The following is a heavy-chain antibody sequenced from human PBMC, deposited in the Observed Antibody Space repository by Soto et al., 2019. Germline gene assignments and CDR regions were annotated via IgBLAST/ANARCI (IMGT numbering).Heavy chain of an antibody. J-gene: IGHJ6*02. V-gene: IGHV3-7*04. D-gene: IGHD3-16*01. CDR1: GFTFSSYW. Sequence: WVSLRLSCAASGFTFSSYWMSWVRQAPGKGLEWVANIKQDGSEKYYVDSVKGRFTISRDNAKNSLYLQMNSLRADDTAVFYCAREEFGRVMSYYGMDVWGHRTTVTVSS. CDR3: AREEFGRVMSYYGMDV. CDR2: IKQDGSEK.